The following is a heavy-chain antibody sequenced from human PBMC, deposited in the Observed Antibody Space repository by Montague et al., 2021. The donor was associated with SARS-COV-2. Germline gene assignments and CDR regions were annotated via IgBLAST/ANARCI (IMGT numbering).Heavy chain of an antibody. CDR2: IYYSGST. J-gene: IGHJ5*02. Sequence: SETLSLTCTVSGGSISSGSYYWSWVRQPAGKGLEWIGSIYYSGSTYYNPSLKSRVTISVDTSKNQFSLKLSSVTAADTAVYYCARQEPIVVVVAAARGWFDPGGQGTLVTVSS. V-gene: IGHV4-39*01. CDR1: GGSISSGSYY. D-gene: IGHD2-15*01. CDR3: ARQEPIVVVVAAARGWFDP.